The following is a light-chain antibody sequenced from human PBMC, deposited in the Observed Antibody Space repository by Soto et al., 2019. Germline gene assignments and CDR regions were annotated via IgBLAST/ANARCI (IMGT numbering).Light chain of an antibody. CDR3: QQGNSFT. Sequence: DIQMTQSPSSVSASVGDRGTITCRASQYISNWLAWYQQKPGKAPKLLIYDASSWVNGVPSRFSGSGSGTNFTLTISSLPPEDLATYYWQQGNSFTFGGGTKVEI. V-gene: IGKV1-12*01. CDR1: QYISNW. J-gene: IGKJ4*01. CDR2: DAS.